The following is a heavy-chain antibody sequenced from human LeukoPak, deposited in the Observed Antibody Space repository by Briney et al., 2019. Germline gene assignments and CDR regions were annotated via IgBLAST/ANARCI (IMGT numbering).Heavy chain of an antibody. J-gene: IGHJ6*02. D-gene: IGHD3-3*01. Sequence: GGSLRLSCAASGFTFSSYAMSWVRQAPGKGLEWVSAISGSGGSTYYADSVKGRFTISRDNSKNTLYLQMSSLRAEDTAVYYCAKEVRFLELLPSPGGMDVWGQGTTVTVSS. CDR1: GFTFSSYA. V-gene: IGHV3-23*01. CDR2: ISGSGGST. CDR3: AKEVRFLELLPSPGGMDV.